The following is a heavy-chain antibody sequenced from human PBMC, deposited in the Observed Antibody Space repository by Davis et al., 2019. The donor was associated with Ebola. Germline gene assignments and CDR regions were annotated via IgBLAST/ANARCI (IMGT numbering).Heavy chain of an antibody. D-gene: IGHD5-18*01. CDR1: GGSISSNY. CDR2: IYHSGRT. CDR3: ARGHSYGSMVYGVDV. Sequence: GSLRLSCSVSGGSISSNYWSWIRQPPGKGLEWIGYIYHSGRTYYNPSLKSRVTISLDTSKNQFSLKMRSVTAADTAVYYCARGHSYGSMVYGVDVWGQGTTVSVSS. V-gene: IGHV4-59*08. J-gene: IGHJ6*02.